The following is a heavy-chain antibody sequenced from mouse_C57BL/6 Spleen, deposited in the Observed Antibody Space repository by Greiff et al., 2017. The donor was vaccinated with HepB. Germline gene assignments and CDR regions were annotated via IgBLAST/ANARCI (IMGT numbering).Heavy chain of an antibody. V-gene: IGHV5-16*01. CDR3: ARDTDGSSYYYAMDY. CDR2: INYDGSST. Sequence: EVMLVESEGGLVQPGSSMKLSCTASGFTFSDYYMAWVRQVPEKGLEWVANINYDGSSTYYLDSLKSRFIISRDNAKNILYLQMSSLKSEDTATYYCARDTDGSSYYYAMDYWGQGTSVTVSS. CDR1: GFTFSDYY. J-gene: IGHJ4*01. D-gene: IGHD2-3*01.